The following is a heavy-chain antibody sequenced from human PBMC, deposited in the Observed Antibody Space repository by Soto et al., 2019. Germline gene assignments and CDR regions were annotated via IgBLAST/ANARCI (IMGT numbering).Heavy chain of an antibody. CDR1: GFTFSSYG. CDR3: ARALRSYYYYYMDV. V-gene: IGHV3-33*01. D-gene: IGHD4-17*01. CDR2: IWYDGSNK. Sequence: GGSLRLSCAASGFTFSSYGMHWVRQAPGKGLEWVAVIWYDGSNKYYADSVKGRFTISRDNSKNTLYLQMNSLRAEDTAVYYCARALRSYYYYYMDVWGKGTTVTVS. J-gene: IGHJ6*03.